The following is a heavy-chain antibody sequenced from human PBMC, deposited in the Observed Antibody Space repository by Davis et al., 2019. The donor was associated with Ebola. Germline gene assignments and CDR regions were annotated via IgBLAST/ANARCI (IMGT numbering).Heavy chain of an antibody. CDR3: IGDPNWELGY. Sequence: PGGSLRLSCAASGFTFGSYSMNWVRQAPGKGLEWVSTISDNGGSTHYADSVRGRFTVSRDNPKNKLYLQMNSLRAEDTAVYYCIGDPNWELGYWGQGTLVTVS. D-gene: IGHD3-10*01. CDR1: GFTFGSYS. CDR2: ISDNGGST. V-gene: IGHV3-23*01. J-gene: IGHJ4*02.